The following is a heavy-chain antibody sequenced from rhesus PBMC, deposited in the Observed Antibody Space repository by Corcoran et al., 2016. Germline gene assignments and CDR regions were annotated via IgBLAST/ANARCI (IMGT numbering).Heavy chain of an antibody. V-gene: IGHV3-32*02. Sequence: EVQLVESGGGLVQPGGSLRLYCAASGFTAGNSYLIWIRQAPGKGLGWVSDISSVGSICYSDSVKGRFTISRDNAKNTLYLQMSSLRVEDTAVYYCAKGSWNDVIDYWGQGVLVTVSS. CDR3: AKGSWNDVIDY. D-gene: IGHD1-14*01. CDR2: ISSVGSI. J-gene: IGHJ4*01. CDR1: GFTAGNSY.